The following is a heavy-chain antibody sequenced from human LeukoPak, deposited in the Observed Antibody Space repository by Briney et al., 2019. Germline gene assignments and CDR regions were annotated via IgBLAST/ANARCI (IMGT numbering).Heavy chain of an antibody. J-gene: IGHJ4*02. CDR2: INHSGST. CDR1: GGSFSGYY. D-gene: IGHD6-13*01. CDR3: ASCCSSWLCPDL. V-gene: IGHV4-34*01. Sequence: PSETLSLTCAGYGGSFSGYYWSLIRQPPGKGLEWIGEINHSGSTNYNPSLKSRVTISVDTSKNQLSLKLSSVTAADTAVYYCASCCSSWLCPDLWGQGTLVTVSS.